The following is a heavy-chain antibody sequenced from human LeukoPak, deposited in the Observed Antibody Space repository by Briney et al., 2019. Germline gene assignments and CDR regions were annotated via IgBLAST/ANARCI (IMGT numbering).Heavy chain of an antibody. Sequence: SETLSLTCTVSGGSISSSSYYWGWIRQPPGKGLECIGSIYYSGSTYYNPSLKSRVTISVDTSKNQFSLKLSSVTAADTAVYYCASCPWFGEDVGYWGQGTLVTVSS. CDR1: GGSISSSSYY. J-gene: IGHJ4*02. V-gene: IGHV4-39*07. CDR2: IYYSGST. D-gene: IGHD3-10*01. CDR3: ASCPWFGEDVGY.